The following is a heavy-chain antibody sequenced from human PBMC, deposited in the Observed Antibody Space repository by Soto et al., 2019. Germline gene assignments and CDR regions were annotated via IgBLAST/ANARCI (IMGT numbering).Heavy chain of an antibody. CDR3: AHRRMVGAISLDAFDI. CDR1: GFSLSTSGVG. D-gene: IGHD1-26*01. J-gene: IGHJ3*02. V-gene: IGHV2-5*01. Sequence: GSGPTLVNPTQTLTLTCTFSGFSLSTSGVGVGWIRQPPGKALEWLALIYWNDDKRYSPSLKSRLTITKDTSKNQVVLTMTNMDPVDTATYYCAHRRMVGAISLDAFDIWGQGTMVTVSS. CDR2: IYWNDDK.